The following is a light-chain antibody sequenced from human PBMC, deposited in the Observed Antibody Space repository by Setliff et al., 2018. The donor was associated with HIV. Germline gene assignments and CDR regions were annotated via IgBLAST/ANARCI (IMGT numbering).Light chain of an antibody. CDR3: LLSYNGARSWV. CDR1: TGPVTSDHY. Sequence: QAVVTQEPSLTVSPGGTVTLTCGSSTGPVTSDHYPYWFQQKPGQAPEILIYNANNRHSGTPVRFSGSLLGDRAALIISGAQPEDGADYHCLLSYNGARSWVFGGGTK. V-gene: IGLV7-46*01. J-gene: IGLJ3*02. CDR2: NAN.